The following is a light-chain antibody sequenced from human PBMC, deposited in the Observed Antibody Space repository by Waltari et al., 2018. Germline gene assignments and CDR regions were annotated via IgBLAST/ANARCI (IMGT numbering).Light chain of an antibody. CDR1: SSDVGTYKY. Sequence: QSALTQPASVSGSPGQSITISCIGTSSDVGTYKYVSWNQRHPGKAPKLLIYDVSHRPSGVSNRFSGSKSGNTASLTISGLQAEDGADYYCSSYTSSTTLLVFGTGTKVTVL. CDR3: SSYTSSTTLLV. CDR2: DVS. V-gene: IGLV2-14*03. J-gene: IGLJ1*01.